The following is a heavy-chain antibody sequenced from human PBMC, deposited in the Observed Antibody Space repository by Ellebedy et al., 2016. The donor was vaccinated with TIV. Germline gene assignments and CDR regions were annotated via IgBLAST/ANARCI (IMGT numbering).Heavy chain of an antibody. J-gene: IGHJ6*02. D-gene: IGHD3-9*01. CDR1: GGSISSGGYY. CDR2: IYYSGST. Sequence: SETLSLTXTVSGGSISSGGYYWSWIRQHPGKGLEWIGYIYYSGSTNYNPSLKSRVTISVDTSKNQFSLKLSSVTAADTAVYYCANHETLDILNGMDVWGQGTTVTVSS. CDR3: ANHETLDILNGMDV. V-gene: IGHV4-61*08.